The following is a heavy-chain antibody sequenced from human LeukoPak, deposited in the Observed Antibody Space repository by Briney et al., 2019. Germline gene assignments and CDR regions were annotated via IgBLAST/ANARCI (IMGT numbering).Heavy chain of an antibody. CDR1: GFTLSSYA. V-gene: IGHV3-23*01. CDR3: AKDIVVVVAANRPRAQPPDY. J-gene: IGHJ4*02. CDR2: ISGSGGST. Sequence: GGSLRLSCAASGFTLSSYAMSWVRQAPGKGLEWVSAISGSGGSTYYTDSVKGRFTISRDNSKNTLYLQMNSLRAEDTAVYYCAKDIVVVVAANRPRAQPPDYWGQGTLVTVSS. D-gene: IGHD2-15*01.